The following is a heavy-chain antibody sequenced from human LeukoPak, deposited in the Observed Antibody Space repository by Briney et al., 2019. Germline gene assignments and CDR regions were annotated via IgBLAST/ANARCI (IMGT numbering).Heavy chain of an antibody. CDR3: ARLRGAMTPVTSDFDY. D-gene: IGHD4-17*01. CDR2: INHSGIT. V-gene: IGHV4-34*01. CDR1: GGSFSGYY. J-gene: IGHJ4*02. Sequence: PSETLSLTCAVYGGSFSGYYWNWIRQPPGKGLEWIGEINHSGITNYNPSLKSRVTISVDTSKNQISLKLRSVTAADTAVYYCARLRGAMTPVTSDFDYWGQGTLVTVSS.